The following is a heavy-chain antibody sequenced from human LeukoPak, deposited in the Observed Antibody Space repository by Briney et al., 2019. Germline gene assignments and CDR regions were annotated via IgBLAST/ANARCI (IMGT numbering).Heavy chain of an antibody. J-gene: IGHJ4*02. CDR1: GGSFSGYY. CDR3: ARDRYYYGSGSYYFDY. V-gene: IGHV4-34*01. Sequence: PSETLSLTCAVYGGSFSGYYWSWLRQPPGRGLEWIGEINHSGSTNYNPSLKSRVTISVDTPKNQFSLKLSSVTAADTAVYYCARDRYYYGSGSYYFDYWGQGTLVTVSS. CDR2: INHSGST. D-gene: IGHD3-10*01.